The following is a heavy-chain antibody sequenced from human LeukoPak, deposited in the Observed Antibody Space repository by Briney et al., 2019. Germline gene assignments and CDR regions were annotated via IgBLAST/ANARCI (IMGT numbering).Heavy chain of an antibody. D-gene: IGHD3-16*02. CDR1: GGTFSSYA. J-gene: IGHJ4*02. V-gene: IGHV1-69*13. CDR3: ARRGGSEYDYVWGSYRYFGY. Sequence: SVKVSCKASGGTFSSYAISWVRQAPGQGLEWMGGIIPIFGIANSTQKFQGRVTITADESTSTAYMELSSLRSEDTAVYYCARRGGSEYDYVWGSYRYFGYWGQGTLVTVSS. CDR2: IIPIFGIA.